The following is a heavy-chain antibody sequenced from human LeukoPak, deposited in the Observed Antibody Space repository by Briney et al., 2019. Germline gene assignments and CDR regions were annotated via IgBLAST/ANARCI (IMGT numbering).Heavy chain of an antibody. CDR1: GFTFSSYA. CDR3: AKELTPAAGTYRSPWFDP. CDR2: ISGSGGST. V-gene: IGHV3-23*01. D-gene: IGHD6-13*01. J-gene: IGHJ5*02. Sequence: PGGSLRLSCAASGFTFSSYAMSWVRQAPGKGLEWVSAISGSGGSTYYADSVKGRFTISRDNSKNTLYLQMNSLRAEDTAVYYCAKELTPAAGTYRSPWFDPWGQGTLVTVSS.